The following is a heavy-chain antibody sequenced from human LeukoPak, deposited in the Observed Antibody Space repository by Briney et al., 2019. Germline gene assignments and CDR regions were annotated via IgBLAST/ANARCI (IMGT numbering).Heavy chain of an antibody. Sequence: GGSLRLYCAASGFTFSSYAMSWVRQAPGKGLEWVSAISVSGGTTYYADSVKGRFTISRDNSKNTLYLQMNSLRAEDTAVYFCAKGYSSTSGHWFDPWGQGTLVTVSS. J-gene: IGHJ5*02. CDR2: ISVSGGTT. V-gene: IGHV3-23*01. D-gene: IGHD2-2*01. CDR1: GFTFSSYA. CDR3: AKGYSSTSGHWFDP.